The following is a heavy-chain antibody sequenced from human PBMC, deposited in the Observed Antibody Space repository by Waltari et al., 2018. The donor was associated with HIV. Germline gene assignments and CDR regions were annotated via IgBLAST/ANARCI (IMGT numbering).Heavy chain of an antibody. D-gene: IGHD6-19*01. J-gene: IGHJ4*02. Sequence: EVQLVESGGGSVQPGGSLRLSCTVSGFTFSRSWMTWVRQAPGGGLEWVANRKEDGSDRSYVESVKGRFIISRDNAKNSLFLQMYGLGAEDTGVYYCARLQWATQNLDFWGQGTLVTVSS. CDR2: RKEDGSDR. CDR3: ARLQWATQNLDF. V-gene: IGHV3-7*01. CDR1: GFTFSRSW.